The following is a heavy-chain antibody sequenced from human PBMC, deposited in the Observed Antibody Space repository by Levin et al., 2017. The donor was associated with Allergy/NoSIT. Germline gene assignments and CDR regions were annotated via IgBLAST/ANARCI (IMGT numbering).Heavy chain of an antibody. Sequence: SCTVSRGSISSGDYYWSWIRQPPGKGLEWIGYIYYSGSTYYNPSLKSRVTISVDTSKNQFSLNLSSVTAADTAVYYCARVAKGMIVVDDAFDSWGQGTMVTVSS. CDR1: RGSISSGDYY. D-gene: IGHD3-22*01. CDR2: IYYSGST. CDR3: ARVAKGMIVVDDAFDS. J-gene: IGHJ3*02. V-gene: IGHV4-30-4*01.